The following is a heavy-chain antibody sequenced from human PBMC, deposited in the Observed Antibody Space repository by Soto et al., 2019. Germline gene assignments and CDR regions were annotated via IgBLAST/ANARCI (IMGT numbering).Heavy chain of an antibody. D-gene: IGHD5-12*01. CDR2: ISSSSSYI. CDR1: GFTFSSYS. V-gene: IGHV3-21*01. J-gene: IGHJ4*02. CDR3: ARVEGLDIVATSCFDY. Sequence: EVQLVESVGGLVKPGGSLRLSCAASGFTFSSYSMNWVRQAPGKGLEWVSSISSSSSYIYYADSVKGRFTISRENAKNSLYLQMNSLRAEDTAVYYCARVEGLDIVATSCFDYWGQGTLVTVSS.